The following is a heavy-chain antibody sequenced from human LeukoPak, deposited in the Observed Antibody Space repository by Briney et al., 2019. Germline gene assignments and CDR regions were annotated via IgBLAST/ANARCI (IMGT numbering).Heavy chain of an antibody. V-gene: IGHV3-48*03. J-gene: IGHJ5*02. CDR2: ISSSGSTI. CDR3: ARVAVVVPAAVQNPRLDNWFDP. D-gene: IGHD2-2*01. CDR1: GFTFSSYE. Sequence: GGSLRLSCAASGFTFSSYEMNWVRQAPGKGLEWVSYISSSGSTIYYADSVKGRFTISRDNAKNSLYLQMNSLRAEDTAVYYCARVAVVVPAAVQNPRLDNWFDPWGQGTLVTVSS.